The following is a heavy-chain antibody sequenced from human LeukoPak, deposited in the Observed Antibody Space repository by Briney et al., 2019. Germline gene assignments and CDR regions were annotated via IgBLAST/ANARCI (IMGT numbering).Heavy chain of an antibody. CDR3: ARVPTSQWLVPLYYFDY. D-gene: IGHD6-19*01. CDR1: GGSISSSSYH. CDR2: IYYSGST. J-gene: IGHJ4*02. V-gene: IGHV4-39*07. Sequence: SETLSLTCTVSGGSISSSSYHWGWIRQPPGKGLEWIGSIYYSGSTYYNPSLKSRVTISVDTSKNQFSLKLSSVTAADTAVYYCARVPTSQWLVPLYYFDYWGQGTLVTVSS.